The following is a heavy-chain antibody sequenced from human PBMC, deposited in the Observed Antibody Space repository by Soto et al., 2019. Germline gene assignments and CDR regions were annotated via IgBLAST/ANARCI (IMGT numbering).Heavy chain of an antibody. CDR1: GFTFSGYA. J-gene: IGHJ5*02. CDR2: ISGSGGST. CDR3: PYSTVTTTPPEGP. V-gene: IGHV3-23*01. D-gene: IGHD4-17*01. Sequence: PGGSLRLSCAASGFTFSGYAMSWVRQSPGKGLEWVSAISGSGGSTYYADSVKGRFTISRDNSKNTLYLQMNSLRAEDTAVYYCPYSTVTTTPPEGPWGQGTLVTSPQ.